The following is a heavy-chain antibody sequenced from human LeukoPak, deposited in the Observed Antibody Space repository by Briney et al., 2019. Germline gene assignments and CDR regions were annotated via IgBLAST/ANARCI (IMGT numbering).Heavy chain of an antibody. V-gene: IGHV3-23*01. CDR1: GFTFSSYA. D-gene: IGHD1-1*01. CDR2: ISGSGGST. CDR3: ARDNEYFQH. J-gene: IGHJ1*01. Sequence: PGGSLRLSCAASGFTFSSYAMNWVRQAPGKGLEWVSAISGSGGSTYYADSVKGRFTISRDNAKNSLYLQMNSLRAEDTAVYYCARDNEYFQHWGQGTLVTVSS.